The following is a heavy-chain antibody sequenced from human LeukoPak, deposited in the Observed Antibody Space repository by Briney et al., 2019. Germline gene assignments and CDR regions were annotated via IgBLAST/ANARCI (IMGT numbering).Heavy chain of an antibody. CDR2: INHSGST. J-gene: IGHJ3*02. V-gene: IGHV4-34*01. CDR1: GGSFSGYY. Sequence: SETLSLTCAVYGGSFSGYYWSWIRQPPGKGLEWIGEINHSGSTNYNPSLKSRVTISVDTSKNQFSLKLSSVTAADTAVYYCARFPTNNAFDIWGQGTMVTVSS. CDR3: ARFPTNNAFDI.